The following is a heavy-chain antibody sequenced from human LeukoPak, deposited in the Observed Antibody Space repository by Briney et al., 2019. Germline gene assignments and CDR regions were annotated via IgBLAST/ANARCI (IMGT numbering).Heavy chain of an antibody. CDR1: GFTFSDAW. D-gene: IGHD7-27*01. J-gene: IGHJ4*02. Sequence: PGGSLRLSCAASGFTFSDAWMNWVRQAPGKGLEWVGRIKRKTDAGATDYAAPVKGRFTISRDDSKNTLYLQMNSLKTEDTAVYYCTTGNWGPYWGQGTLVTVSS. CDR3: TTGNWGPY. V-gene: IGHV3-15*07. CDR2: IKRKTDAGAT.